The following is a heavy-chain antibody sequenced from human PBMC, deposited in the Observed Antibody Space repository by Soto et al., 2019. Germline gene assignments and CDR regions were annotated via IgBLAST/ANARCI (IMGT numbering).Heavy chain of an antibody. Sequence: EVQLLESGGGLVQPGGSLRLSCVASGFTFNSYAMSWVRQAPGKGLEWVSTISGSGGSTYYADSVKGRFTISRDNSKSTLYLQMNNLRAEDTAVYYCAKRLTGYGSGSYYYYGMDVWGQGTTVTVSS. J-gene: IGHJ6*02. CDR3: AKRLTGYGSGSYYYYGMDV. CDR2: ISGSGGST. CDR1: GFTFNSYA. V-gene: IGHV3-23*01. D-gene: IGHD3-10*01.